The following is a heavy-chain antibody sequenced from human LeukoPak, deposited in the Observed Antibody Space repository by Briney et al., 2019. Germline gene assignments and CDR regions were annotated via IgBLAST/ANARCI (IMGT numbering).Heavy chain of an antibody. V-gene: IGHV1-2*02. CDR1: GYTFTDYY. CDR3: STVSSNWDTYFHY. CDR2: INPNSGGT. J-gene: IGHJ4*02. Sequence: ASVKVSCKASGYTFTDYYIHWVRQAPGQGLEWMGWINPNSGGTNYAQKFQGRVTMTRDTSISTAYMELSGLRSDDTAVFYCSTVSSNWDTYFHYWGQGSLVTVSS. D-gene: IGHD7-27*01.